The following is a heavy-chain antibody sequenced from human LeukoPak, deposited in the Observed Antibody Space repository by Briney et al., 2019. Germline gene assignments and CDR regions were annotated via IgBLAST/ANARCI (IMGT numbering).Heavy chain of an antibody. CDR3: AKDRSGGGVDWFDP. V-gene: IGHV3-23*01. J-gene: IGHJ5*02. CDR1: GFTFSSYA. D-gene: IGHD3-16*01. CDR2: ISGNSGST. Sequence: PGGSLRLSCAASGFTFSSYAMSWVRQAPGKGLEWVSAISGNSGSTYYADSVKGRFTISRDNSKNTLSLQMNSLRAEDTAVYYCAKDRSGGGVDWFDPWGQGTLVTVSS.